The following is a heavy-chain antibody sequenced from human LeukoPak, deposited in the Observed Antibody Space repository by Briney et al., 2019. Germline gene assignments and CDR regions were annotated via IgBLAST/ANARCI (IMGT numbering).Heavy chain of an antibody. Sequence: PGGSLRLSCAASGFTFSDYYMSWIRQAPGKGLEWVAVISYDGSNKYYADSVKGRFTISRDNSKDTLYLQMNSLRAEDTAVYYCAKIQLDPYSSGGVGFDYWGQGTLVTVSS. J-gene: IGHJ4*02. D-gene: IGHD6-19*01. CDR2: ISYDGSNK. CDR1: GFTFSDYY. V-gene: IGHV3-30*18. CDR3: AKIQLDPYSSGGVGFDY.